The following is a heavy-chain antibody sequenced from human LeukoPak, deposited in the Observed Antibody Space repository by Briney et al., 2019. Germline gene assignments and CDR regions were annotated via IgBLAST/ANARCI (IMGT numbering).Heavy chain of an antibody. CDR3: ARDRGYCSSTSCYTSDY. CDR1: GGTFSSYA. CDR2: IIPILGTA. Sequence: ASVKVSCKASGGTFSSYAISWVRQAPGQGLEWMGGIIPILGTANYAQKFQGRVTITTDESTSTAYMELSSLRSEDTAVYYCARDRGYCSSTSCYTSDYWGQGTLVTVSS. J-gene: IGHJ4*02. V-gene: IGHV1-69*05. D-gene: IGHD2-2*02.